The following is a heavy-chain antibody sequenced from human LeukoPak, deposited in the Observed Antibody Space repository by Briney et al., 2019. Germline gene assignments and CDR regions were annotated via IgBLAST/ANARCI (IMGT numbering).Heavy chain of an antibody. J-gene: IGHJ3*02. CDR2: IFPGDSDT. D-gene: IGHD6-6*01. Sequence: GQSLKISCKGSGYSFTSHWIAWVRHKPGKGLEWMGIIFPGDSDTRYSPSFQGQVTISADKSISTAYLQWSSLKASDTAMYYCARHFSSSWAFDIWGQGTMVTV. V-gene: IGHV5-51*01. CDR1: GYSFTSHW. CDR3: ARHFSSSWAFDI.